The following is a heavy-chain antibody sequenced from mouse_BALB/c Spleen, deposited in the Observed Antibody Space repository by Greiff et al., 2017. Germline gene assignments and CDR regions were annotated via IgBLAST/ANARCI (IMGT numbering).Heavy chain of an antibody. CDR1: GFNIKDTY. J-gene: IGHJ3*01. V-gene: IGHV14-3*02. D-gene: IGHD2-4*01. CDR3: ARLSSYDYGAY. Sequence: VQLQQSGAELVKPGASVKLSCTASGFNIKDTYMHWVKQRPEQGLEWIGRIDPANGNTKYDPKFQGKATITADTSSNTAYLQLSSLTSEDTAVYYCARLSSYDYGAYWGQGTLVTVSA. CDR2: IDPANGNT.